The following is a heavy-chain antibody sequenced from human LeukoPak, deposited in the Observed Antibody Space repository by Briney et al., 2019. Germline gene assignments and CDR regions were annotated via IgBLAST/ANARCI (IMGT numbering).Heavy chain of an antibody. CDR2: ISGSGGST. J-gene: IGHJ4*02. Sequence: QPGGSLRLSCAASGFTFSSYAMSWVRQAPGKGLEWVSAISGSGGSTYYADSVKGRFTISRDNSKNTLYLQMNSLRAEDTAVYYCAKALSGSYAGRIDYWGQGTLVTVSS. D-gene: IGHD1-26*01. CDR3: AKALSGSYAGRIDY. CDR1: GFTFSSYA. V-gene: IGHV3-23*01.